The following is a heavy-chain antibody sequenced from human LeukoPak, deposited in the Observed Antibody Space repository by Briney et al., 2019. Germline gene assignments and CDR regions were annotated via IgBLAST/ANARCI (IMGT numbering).Heavy chain of an antibody. V-gene: IGHV3-74*01. D-gene: IGHD3-22*01. CDR1: GFTFSSDW. CDR3: ARAGDYDTTWYH. J-gene: IGHJ5*02. CDR2: INGDGSST. Sequence: GGSLRLSCAASGFTFSSDWMHWVRQAPGKGLVCVSYINGDGSSTNYADSVKGRFTISRDNAKNSLYLQMNSLRAEDTALYYCARAGDYDTTWYHWGQGTLVTVSS.